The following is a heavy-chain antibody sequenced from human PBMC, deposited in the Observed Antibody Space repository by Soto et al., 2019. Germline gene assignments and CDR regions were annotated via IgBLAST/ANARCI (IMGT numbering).Heavy chain of an antibody. Sequence: GGSLRLSCAASGFTFSSYSMNWVRQAPGKGLEWVSSISSSSSYIYYADSVKGRFTISRDNAKNSLHLQMNSLRAEDTAVYYCASSIAVAGNAFDIWGQGTMVTVSS. J-gene: IGHJ3*02. CDR2: ISSSSSYI. D-gene: IGHD6-19*01. CDR1: GFTFSSYS. V-gene: IGHV3-21*01. CDR3: ASSIAVAGNAFDI.